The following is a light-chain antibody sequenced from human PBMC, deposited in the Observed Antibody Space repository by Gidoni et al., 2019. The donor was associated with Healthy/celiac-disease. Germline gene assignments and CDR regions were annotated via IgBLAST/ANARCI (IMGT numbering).Light chain of an antibody. CDR1: QGISSY. J-gene: IGKJ3*01. CDR2: AES. CDR3: QQYYSYPPFT. V-gene: IGKV1-8*01. Sequence: AIRMTQSPSSFSASTGDRVTITCRASQGISSYLAWYQQKPGKAPKLLIYAESTLQSGVPSRFSGSGSGTDFTLTISCLQSEDFATYYCQQYYSYPPFTFGPGTKVDIK.